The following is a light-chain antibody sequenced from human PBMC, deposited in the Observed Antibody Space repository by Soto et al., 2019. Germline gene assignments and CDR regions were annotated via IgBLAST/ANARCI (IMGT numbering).Light chain of an antibody. CDR2: GAS. Sequence: ENVLTQSPGTLSLSPGERATLSCRASQSVSSTYLAWYQQKPGQAPRLLIYGASSRATGIPDRFSGSGSGTDFTLTISRLEPEDFAVYYCHQYGSSPTFGQGTKVEIK. CDR3: HQYGSSPT. J-gene: IGKJ1*01. CDR1: QSVSSTY. V-gene: IGKV3-20*01.